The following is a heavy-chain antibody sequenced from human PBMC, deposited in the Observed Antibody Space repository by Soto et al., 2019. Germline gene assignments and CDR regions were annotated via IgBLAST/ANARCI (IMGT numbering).Heavy chain of an antibody. CDR1: GYTLTVLS. D-gene: IGHD3-3*02. J-gene: IGHJ6*02. Sequence: ASVKVSCKVSGYTLTVLSMHWVRQAPGKGLEWMGGFDPEDGETIYAQKFQGRVTMTEDTSTDTAYMELSSLRSEDTAVYYCATVISTTGGMDVWGQGTTVTVSS. V-gene: IGHV1-24*01. CDR2: FDPEDGET. CDR3: ATVISTTGGMDV.